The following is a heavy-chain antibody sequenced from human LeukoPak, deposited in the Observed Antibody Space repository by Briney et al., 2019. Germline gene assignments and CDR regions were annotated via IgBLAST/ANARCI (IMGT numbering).Heavy chain of an antibody. CDR1: GYTFTGYY. D-gene: IGHD3-22*01. V-gene: IGHV1-2*02. CDR3: ARVVDYYDSSGTSDVFDI. J-gene: IGHJ3*02. CDR2: INPNSGGT. Sequence: ASVKVSCKASGYTFTGYYMHWVRQAPGQGLEWMGWINPNSGGTNYAQKFQGRVTMTRDTSISTAYMELSRLRSDDTAVYYCARVVDYYDSSGTSDVFDIWGQGAMVTVSS.